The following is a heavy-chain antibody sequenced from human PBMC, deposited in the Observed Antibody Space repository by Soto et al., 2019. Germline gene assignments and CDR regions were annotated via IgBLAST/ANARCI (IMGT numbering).Heavy chain of an antibody. D-gene: IGHD3-9*01. Sequence: GGSLRLSCAASGFTFSSYSMNWVRQAPGKGLEWVSAISGSGGSTYYADSVKGRFTISRDNAKNTLYLQMNSLRAEDTAVYYCAKEYYDILTGLNWFDPWGQGTLVTVSS. CDR1: GFTFSSYS. J-gene: IGHJ5*02. V-gene: IGHV3-23*01. CDR2: ISGSGGST. CDR3: AKEYYDILTGLNWFDP.